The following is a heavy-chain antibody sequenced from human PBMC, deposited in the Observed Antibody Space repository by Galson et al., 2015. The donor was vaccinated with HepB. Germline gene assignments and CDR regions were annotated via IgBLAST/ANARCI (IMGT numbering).Heavy chain of an antibody. Sequence: SVKVSCKASGGTFSSYAISWVRQAPGQGLEWMGGIIPILGIANYAQKFQGRVTITADKSTSTAYMELSSLRSEDTAVYYCARDPADYGDYVRDYWGQGTLVTVSS. D-gene: IGHD4-17*01. V-gene: IGHV1-69*10. CDR3: ARDPADYGDYVRDY. J-gene: IGHJ4*02. CDR2: IIPILGIA. CDR1: GGTFSSYA.